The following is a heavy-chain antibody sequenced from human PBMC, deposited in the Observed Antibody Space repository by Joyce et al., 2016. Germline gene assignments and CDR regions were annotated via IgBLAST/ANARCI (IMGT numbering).Heavy chain of an antibody. CDR2: ISDNSRFI. D-gene: IGHD6-13*01. CDR3: GRVDPTEQPIDY. CDR1: GFAFSTYT. J-gene: IGHJ4*02. Sequence: EVQLVESGGGLVKPGGFLRLSCAASGFAFSTYTMSWVRQAPGKGLEWVSSISDNSRFIYYADSLKGRFTISRDNAKNSLYLQMNSLRAEDTAVYYCGRVDPTEQPIDYWGQGTLVTVSS. V-gene: IGHV3-21*01.